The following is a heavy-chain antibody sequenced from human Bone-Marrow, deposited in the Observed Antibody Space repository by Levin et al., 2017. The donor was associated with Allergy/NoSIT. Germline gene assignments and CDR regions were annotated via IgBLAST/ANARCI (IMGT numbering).Heavy chain of an antibody. D-gene: IGHD3-10*01. V-gene: IGHV1-46*01. CDR2: INPSGGST. CDR1: GYTFTSYY. Sequence: GESLKISCKASGYTFTSYYMHWVRQAPGQGLEWMGIINPSGGSTSYAQKFQGRVTMTRDTSTSTVYMELSSLRSEDTAVYFCERTAKGYYYGSGSYYKWPDYYYYYYMDVWGKGTTVTVSS. J-gene: IGHJ6*03. CDR3: ERTAKGYYYGSGSYYKWPDYYYYYYMDV.